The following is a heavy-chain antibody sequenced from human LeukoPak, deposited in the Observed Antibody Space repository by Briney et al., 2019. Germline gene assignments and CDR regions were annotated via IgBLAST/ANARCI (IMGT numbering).Heavy chain of an antibody. CDR3: ARDPVTRMEDAFNI. Sequence: GGSLRLSCAASGFTFSSYSMNWVRQAPGKGLEWVSYISSSSSTIYYADSVKGRFTISRDNAKNSLYLQMNSLRAEDTAVYYCARDPVTRMEDAFNIWGQGKMVTVFS. CDR2: ISSSSSTI. D-gene: IGHD1-1*01. J-gene: IGHJ3*02. CDR1: GFTFSSYS. V-gene: IGHV3-48*01.